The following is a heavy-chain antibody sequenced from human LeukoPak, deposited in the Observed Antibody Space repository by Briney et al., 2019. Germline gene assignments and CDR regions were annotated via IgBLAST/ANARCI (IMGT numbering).Heavy chain of an antibody. CDR2: ISSSGSNI. CDR3: ARMVVVAATWHFDY. J-gene: IGHJ4*02. Sequence: PGGSLRLSCAASGFTFSDYYMSWIRQAPGKGLEWVSYISSSGSNIYYADSVKGRFTISRDNAKNSLYLQMNSLRAEDTAVYYCARMVVVAATWHFDYWGQGTLVTVSS. V-gene: IGHV3-11*04. CDR1: GFTFSDYY. D-gene: IGHD2-15*01.